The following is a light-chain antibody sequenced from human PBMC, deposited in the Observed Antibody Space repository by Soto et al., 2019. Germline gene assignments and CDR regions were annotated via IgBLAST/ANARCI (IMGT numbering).Light chain of an antibody. Sequence: QSVLTQPPSVSGAPGQRVSISCTGSTSNIGAPYDVHWYQHLPGTAPKLLIYGDNNRPSGVPDRFSGSKSGTSASPVITRLRAEDEADYYCQSYDISLHNYVFGTGTQLAVL. CDR1: TSNIGAPYD. CDR2: GDN. CDR3: QSYDISLHNYV. J-gene: IGLJ1*01. V-gene: IGLV1-40*01.